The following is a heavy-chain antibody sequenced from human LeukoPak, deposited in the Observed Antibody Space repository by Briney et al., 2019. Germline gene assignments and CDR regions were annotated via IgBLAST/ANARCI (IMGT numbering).Heavy chain of an antibody. J-gene: IGHJ4*02. V-gene: IGHV1-46*01. Sequence: ASVTVSCRASGYTFTNYYIHWVRQAPGQGLEWLGRINPGGGDTHYAQKFQSRVTMTTDTSTSTVNMELSSLRSEDTAVYSCARELSGGFFDYWGQGTLV. CDR3: ARELSGGFFDY. D-gene: IGHD3-10*01. CDR1: GYTFTNYY. CDR2: INPGGGDT.